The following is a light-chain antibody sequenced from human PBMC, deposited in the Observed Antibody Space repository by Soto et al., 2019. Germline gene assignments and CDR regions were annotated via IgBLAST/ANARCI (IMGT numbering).Light chain of an antibody. V-gene: IGLV2-14*01. CDR3: NSYTTSSTFYV. CDR2: EVT. CDR1: SSNVGGFNY. Sequence: QSVLTQPASVSGSPGQSITISCTGTSSNVGGFNYVSWYQQHPGKAPKLIIYEVTNRPSGVSNRFSGSKSGNTAPLTISGLQAEDEADYYCNSYTTSSTFYVFGTGTKV. J-gene: IGLJ1*01.